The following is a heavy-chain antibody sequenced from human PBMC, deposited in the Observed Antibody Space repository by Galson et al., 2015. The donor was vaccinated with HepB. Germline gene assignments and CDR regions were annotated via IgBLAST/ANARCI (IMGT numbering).Heavy chain of an antibody. D-gene: IGHD3-3*01. CDR2: ISAYNGNT. J-gene: IGHJ5*02. Sequence: QSGAEVKKPGASVKVSCKASGYTFTSYGISWVRQAPGQGLEWMGWISAYNGNTNYAQKLQGRVTMTTDTSTSTAYMELRSLRSDDTAVYYCARDSYYDFWSGYFSGKTGWFDPWGQGTLVTVSS. CDR3: ARDSYYDFWSGYFSGKTGWFDP. V-gene: IGHV1-18*01. CDR1: GYTFTSYG.